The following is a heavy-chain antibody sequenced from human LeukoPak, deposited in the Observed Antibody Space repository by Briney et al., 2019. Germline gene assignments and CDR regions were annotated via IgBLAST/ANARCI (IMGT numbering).Heavy chain of an antibody. D-gene: IGHD3-10*01. CDR3: ARDSGSGSYPSYYYYYYMDV. CDR2: ISSSGSTI. Sequence: GGSLRLSCAASGFTFSDYYMSWIRQAPGKGLEWVSYISSSGSTIYYADSVKGRFTISRDNAKNSLYLQMNSLRAEDTAVYYCARDSGSGSYPSYYYYYYMDVWGKGTTVTISS. J-gene: IGHJ6*03. CDR1: GFTFSDYY. V-gene: IGHV3-11*04.